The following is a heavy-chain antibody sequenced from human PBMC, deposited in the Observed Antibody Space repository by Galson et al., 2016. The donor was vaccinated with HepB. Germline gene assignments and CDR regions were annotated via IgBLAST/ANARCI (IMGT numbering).Heavy chain of an antibody. J-gene: IGHJ4*02. CDR3: ARGGRKGLWGYYFDY. CDR2: IYHLGNT. V-gene: IGHV4-31*03. D-gene: IGHD5-18*01. CDR1: GGSISSGGYY. Sequence: TLSLTCTVSGGSISSGGYYWSWIRQHPGKGLEWTGYIYHLGNTYFNPSLKSRVTMSIDASKNQFSLKLSSVTAADTAVYYCARGGRKGLWGYYFDYWGQGTLVPVSS.